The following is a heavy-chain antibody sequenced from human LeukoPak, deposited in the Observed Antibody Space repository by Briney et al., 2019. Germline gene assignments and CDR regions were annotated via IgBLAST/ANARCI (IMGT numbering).Heavy chain of an antibody. CDR3: VRDFLGESGAGGY. CDR1: TFTYSSYT. D-gene: IGHD3-10*01. V-gene: IGHV3-21*01. J-gene: IGHJ4*02. Sequence: GGSLRLSCANSTFTYSSYTMNWVRQAPGKGLEWVSSISPSGNSKYHADSVKGRFTISRDNAENSLYMQMNSLRAEDTGVYYCVRDFLGESGAGGYWGQGTLVTVSS. CDR2: ISPSGNSK.